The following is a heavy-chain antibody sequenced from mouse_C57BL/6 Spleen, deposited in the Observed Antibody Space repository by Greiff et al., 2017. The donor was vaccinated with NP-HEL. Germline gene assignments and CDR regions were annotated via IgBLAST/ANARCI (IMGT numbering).Heavy chain of an antibody. D-gene: IGHD3-1*01. Sequence: VQLKESGPELVKPGASVKISCKASGYSFTGYYMNWVKQSPEKSLEWIGEINPSTGGTTYNQKFKAKATLTVDKSSSTAYMQLKSLTSEDSAVYYCARDLGAPFAYWGQGTLVTVSA. V-gene: IGHV1-42*01. CDR3: ARDLGAPFAY. CDR1: GYSFTGYY. J-gene: IGHJ3*01. CDR2: INPSTGGT.